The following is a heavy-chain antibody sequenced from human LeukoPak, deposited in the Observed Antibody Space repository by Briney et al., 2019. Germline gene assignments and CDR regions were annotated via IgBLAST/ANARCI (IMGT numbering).Heavy chain of an antibody. J-gene: IGHJ4*02. CDR1: GYTFISYG. D-gene: IGHD3-22*01. CDR2: ISAYNGNT. V-gene: IGHV1-18*01. Sequence: ASVKVSCKASGYTFISYGISWVRQAPGQGLEWMGWISAYNGNTNYAQKLQGRVTMTPDTSTSTAYVGLRSLRSDDTAVYYCAREGGNYYDSSGAGYWGQGTLVTVSS. CDR3: AREGGNYYDSSGAGY.